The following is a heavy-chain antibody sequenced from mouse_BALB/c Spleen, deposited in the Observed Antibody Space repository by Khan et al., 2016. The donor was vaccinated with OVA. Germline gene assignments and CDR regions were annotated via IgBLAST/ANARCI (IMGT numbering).Heavy chain of an antibody. D-gene: IGHD2-1*01. CDR1: GSTFTPSW. J-gene: IGHJ3*01. CDR3: TRRGRYGIVAY. V-gene: IGHV1-7*01. Sequence: QVQLQQSVAELAHPGASVKLSCPASGSTFTPSWMPWLKQRPGQGLDCLGYIHPRPSYTEYSQKFKDTATLTADKSSSPAYMQLSSLTSEDSAIYYCTRRGRYGIVAYWGQGTLGTGST. CDR2: IHPRPSYT.